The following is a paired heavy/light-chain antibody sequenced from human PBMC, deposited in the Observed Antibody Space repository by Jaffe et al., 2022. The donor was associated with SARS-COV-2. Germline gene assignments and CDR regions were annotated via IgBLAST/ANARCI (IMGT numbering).Heavy chain of an antibody. D-gene: IGHD5-18*01. CDR2: FSGSGRDT. CDR3: AKGDTAVRSDTFDI. Sequence: EVQLLESGGGLVQPGGSLRLSCAASGFTFSSYAMSWVRQAPGKGLEWVSTFSGSGRDTYDADSVRGRFTISRDNSKNTLYLRMDSLRAEDTALYYCAKGDTAVRSDTFDIWGLGTMVTVSS. V-gene: IGHV3-23*01. CDR1: GFTFSSYA. J-gene: IGHJ3*02.
Light chain of an antibody. CDR2: EDN. Sequence: QSVLTQPPSVSAAPGQKVTISCSGSSSNIGNNYVSWYQQLPGTAPKLLIYEDNKRPSGIPDRFSGSKSGTSGTLGITGLQTGDEADYYCGTWDSSLGGHWVFGGGTKLTVL. J-gene: IGLJ3*02. CDR1: SSNIGNNY. CDR3: GTWDSSLGGHWV. V-gene: IGLV1-51*02.